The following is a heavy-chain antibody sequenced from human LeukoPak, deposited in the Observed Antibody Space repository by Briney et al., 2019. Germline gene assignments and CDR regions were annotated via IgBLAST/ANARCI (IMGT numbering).Heavy chain of an antibody. CDR3: AREVESWFGDLLSYFDS. CDR2: IYYSGST. CDR1: GGSISRSSYY. V-gene: IGHV4-39*02. J-gene: IGHJ4*02. Sequence: SETLSLTCTVSGGSISRSSYYWGWIRQPPGKGLEWIGSIYYSGSTYYSSSLKSRVTISVDTSKNQFSLKLSSVTAADTAKYYCAREVESWFGDLLSYFDSWGQGIQVIVSS. D-gene: IGHD3-10*01.